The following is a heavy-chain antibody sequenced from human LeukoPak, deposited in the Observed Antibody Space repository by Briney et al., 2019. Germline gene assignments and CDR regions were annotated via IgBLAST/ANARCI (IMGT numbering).Heavy chain of an antibody. CDR2: ISGRSSHV. V-gene: IGHV3-21*01. J-gene: IGHJ1*01. D-gene: IGHD3-16*01. CDR1: GFSFSDYD. Sequence: TPGGSLRLSCSASGFSFSDYDMHWVRQAPGKGLEWVSAISGRSSHVYYGESVKGRFTISRDNAKNSLYLQLDSLGVEDTAVYYCGRAFPPLRTSSAGDLWGQGTLVTVSS. CDR3: GRAFPPLRTSSAGDL.